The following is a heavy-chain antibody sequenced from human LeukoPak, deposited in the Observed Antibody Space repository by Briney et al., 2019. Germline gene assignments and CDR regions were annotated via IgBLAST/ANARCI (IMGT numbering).Heavy chain of an antibody. V-gene: IGHV3-30-3*01. CDR1: GFTFSSYA. D-gene: IGHD3-3*01. Sequence: PGRSLRLSCAASGFTFSSYAMHWVRQAPGKGLEWVAVISYDGSNKYYADSVKGRFTIARDNSKNTLYLQMNSLRAEDTAVYYCARGYDFWSGYYFDYWGQGTLVTVSS. CDR2: ISYDGSNK. CDR3: ARGYDFWSGYYFDY. J-gene: IGHJ4*02.